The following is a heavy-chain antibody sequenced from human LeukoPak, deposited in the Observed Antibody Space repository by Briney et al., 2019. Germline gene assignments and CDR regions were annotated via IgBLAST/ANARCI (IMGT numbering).Heavy chain of an antibody. CDR2: IYSGGST. D-gene: IGHD3-10*01. CDR3: ARDQLPGTGDY. Sequence: GGSLRLSCAASGFTVTSNYMSWVRQAPGKGLEWVSVIYSGGSTYYADSVKGRFTISRDNSKNTLYLLMNSLRAEDTAVYYCARDQLPGTGDYWGQGTLVTVSS. J-gene: IGHJ4*02. CDR1: GFTVTSNY. V-gene: IGHV3-66*02.